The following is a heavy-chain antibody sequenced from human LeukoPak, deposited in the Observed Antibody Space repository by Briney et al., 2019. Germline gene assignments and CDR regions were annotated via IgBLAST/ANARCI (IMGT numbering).Heavy chain of an antibody. D-gene: IGHD2-8*02. CDR2: IYHSGRS. J-gene: IGHJ4*02. CDR1: GDSISNGVKY. CDR3: ARDQVECTGGTCQSRVGFDF. Sequence: SETLSLTCTVSGDSISNGVKYWSWIRQHPGRGLEWIGYIYHSGRSYYNPTLKSRITMSVDTSKNQFSLNLSSVTAADTAVYYCARDQVECTGGTCQSRVGFDFWGQGTLVTVSS. V-gene: IGHV4-31*03.